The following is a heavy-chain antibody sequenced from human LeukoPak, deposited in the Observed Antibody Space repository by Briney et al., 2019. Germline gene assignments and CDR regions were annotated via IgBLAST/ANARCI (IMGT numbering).Heavy chain of an antibody. D-gene: IGHD4-17*01. CDR1: GYTFTSYG. V-gene: IGHV1-18*01. J-gene: IGHJ4*02. CDR3: ASAHGYGDYVPVGY. Sequence: ASVKVSCKASGYTFTSYGISWVRQAPGQGLEWMGWISAYNGNTNYAQKLQGRVTMTTDTSTSTAYMELRSLRSDDTAVYYCASAHGYGDYVPVGYWGQGSLVTVSS. CDR2: ISAYNGNT.